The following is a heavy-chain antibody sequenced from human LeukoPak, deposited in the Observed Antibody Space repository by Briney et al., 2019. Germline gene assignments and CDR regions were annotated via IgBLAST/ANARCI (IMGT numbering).Heavy chain of an antibody. J-gene: IGHJ1*01. Sequence: GGSLRLSCAASEFSVGSNYMTWVRQAPGKGLEWVSLIYSGGSTYYADSVKGRFTISRDNSKNTLYLQMNSLRPEDTAVYYCARGGRIALAGTRSSQYFQHWGQGTLVTVSS. D-gene: IGHD6-19*01. CDR1: EFSVGSNY. CDR2: IYSGGST. V-gene: IGHV3-66*01. CDR3: ARGGRIALAGTRSSQYFQH.